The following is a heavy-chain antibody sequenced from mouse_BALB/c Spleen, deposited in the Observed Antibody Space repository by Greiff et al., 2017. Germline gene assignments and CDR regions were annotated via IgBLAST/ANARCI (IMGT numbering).Heavy chain of an antibody. Sequence: EVNVVESGGGLVKPGGSLKLSCAASGFTFSSYAMSWVRQTPEKRLEWVASISSGGSTYSPDSVKGRFSISRDTARNILYLQMSSLRSEDTAMYYCARGVGNYEDYAMDYWGQGTSVTVSS. J-gene: IGHJ4*01. CDR3: ARGVGNYEDYAMDY. D-gene: IGHD2-1*01. V-gene: IGHV5-6-5*01. CDR2: ISSGGST. CDR1: GFTFSSYA.